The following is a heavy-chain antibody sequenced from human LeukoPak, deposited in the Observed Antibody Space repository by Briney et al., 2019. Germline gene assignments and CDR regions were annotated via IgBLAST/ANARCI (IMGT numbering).Heavy chain of an antibody. Sequence: SETLSLTCTVSGGSISSYYWGWIRQPPGKGREWIGYIYYTGSTNYNPSLRRRVTISVDTSKNQFSLKLSSVTAADTALYYCARIILGNYFDYWGQGTLVTVSS. CDR1: GGSISSYY. CDR3: ARIILGNYFDY. D-gene: IGHD3-3*01. CDR2: IYYTGST. J-gene: IGHJ4*02. V-gene: IGHV4-59*01.